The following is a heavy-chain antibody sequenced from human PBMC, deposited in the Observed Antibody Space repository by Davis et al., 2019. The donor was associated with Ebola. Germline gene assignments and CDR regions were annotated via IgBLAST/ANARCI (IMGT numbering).Heavy chain of an antibody. V-gene: IGHV3-48*01. CDR2: ISSSSSTI. CDR1: GFTFSSYS. Sequence: GGSLRLSCAASGFTFSSYSINWVRQAPGKGLEWVSYISSSSSTIYYADSVKGRFTISRDNSKNTLYLQMNSLRVEDTAIYYCAKDTSNVWFDVWGQGTMVTISS. CDR3: AKDTSNVWFDV. D-gene: IGHD6-19*01. J-gene: IGHJ3*01.